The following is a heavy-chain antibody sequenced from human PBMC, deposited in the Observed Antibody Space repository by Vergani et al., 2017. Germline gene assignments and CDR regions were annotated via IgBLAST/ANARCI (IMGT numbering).Heavy chain of an antibody. CDR1: GGSINSYY. D-gene: IGHD2-15*01. Sequence: QVQLQESGPGLVKPSETLSLTCTVSGGSINSYYWSWIRQPPGKGLEWIGYIYYSGSTNYNPSLKSRVTISVDTSKNQFSLKLSSVTAADTAVYYCARLVVVAARGGYFDYWGQGTLVTVSS. CDR3: ARLVVVAARGGYFDY. V-gene: IGHV4-59*01. J-gene: IGHJ4*02. CDR2: IYYSGST.